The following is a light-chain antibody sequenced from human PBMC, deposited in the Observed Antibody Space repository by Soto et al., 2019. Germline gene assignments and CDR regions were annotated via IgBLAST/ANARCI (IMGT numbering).Light chain of an antibody. Sequence: QSVLTQPPSASGTPGQRVTIPCSGSSSNIGSSSVNWYQQLPGTGPKLLIYNDNQRPSGVPDRFSGSRSGTSASLAISGLQSEDEADYYCAAWDVSLSGLYVFGTGTKVTVL. J-gene: IGLJ1*01. V-gene: IGLV1-44*01. CDR3: AAWDVSLSGLYV. CDR1: SSNIGSSS. CDR2: NDN.